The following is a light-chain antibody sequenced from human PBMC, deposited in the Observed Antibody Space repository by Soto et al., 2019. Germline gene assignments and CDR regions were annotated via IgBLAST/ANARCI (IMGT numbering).Light chain of an antibody. Sequence: DIQMTQSPSTLSASVGDRVILTCRASQSVESWLAWYQQKPGRAPKLLIYHSSTLESGVPSRFSGSGFRTEFTLTISGLQPDDFATYYCHQYNDYPWTFGQGTKVDIK. CDR3: HQYNDYPWT. V-gene: IGKV1-5*03. J-gene: IGKJ1*01. CDR2: HSS. CDR1: QSVESW.